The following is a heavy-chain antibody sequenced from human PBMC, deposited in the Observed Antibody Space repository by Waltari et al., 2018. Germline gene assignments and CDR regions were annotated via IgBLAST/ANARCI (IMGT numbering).Heavy chain of an antibody. CDR2: INPNSGGT. D-gene: IGHD2-15*01. V-gene: IGHV1-2*02. CDR3: ARDRCSGGSCYGVNWFDP. CDR1: GYTFTGSY. Sequence: QVQLVQSGAEVKKPGASVKVSCKASGYTFTGSYMNWVRQAPGQGLEWMGWINPNSGGTNYAQKFQGRVTMTRDTSISTAYMELSRLRSDDTAVYYCARDRCSGGSCYGVNWFDPWGQGTLVTVSS. J-gene: IGHJ5*02.